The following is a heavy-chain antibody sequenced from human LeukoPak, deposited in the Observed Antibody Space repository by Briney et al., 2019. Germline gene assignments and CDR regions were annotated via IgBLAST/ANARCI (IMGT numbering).Heavy chain of an antibody. CDR2: ISSSSSYI. J-gene: IGHJ6*02. Sequence: GGSLRLSCAASGFTFSSYSKNWVRQAPGKGLEWVSSISSSSSYIYYADSVKGRFTISRDNAKNSLYLQMNSLRAEDTAVYYCARDHMVRGVIITGYYGMDVWGQGTTVTVSS. V-gene: IGHV3-21*01. CDR1: GFTFSSYS. CDR3: ARDHMVRGVIITGYYGMDV. D-gene: IGHD3-10*01.